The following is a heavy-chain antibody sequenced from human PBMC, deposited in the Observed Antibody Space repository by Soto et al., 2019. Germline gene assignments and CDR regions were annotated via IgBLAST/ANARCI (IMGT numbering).Heavy chain of an antibody. CDR2: INPNSGGT. Sequence: ASVKISCKASGYTFTGYYMHCVLQAPGQGLEWMGWINPNSGGTNYAQKFQGRVTMTRDTSISTAYMELSRLRSDDTAVYYCARDNRLYELDYWGQGTLVTVSS. CDR3: ARDNRLYELDY. CDR1: GYTFTGYY. V-gene: IGHV1-2*02. D-gene: IGHD3-22*01. J-gene: IGHJ4*02.